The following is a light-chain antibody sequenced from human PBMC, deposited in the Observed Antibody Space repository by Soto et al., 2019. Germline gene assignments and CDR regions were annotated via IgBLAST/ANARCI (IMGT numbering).Light chain of an antibody. V-gene: IGKV1-33*01. CDR3: QQFHNIPLT. CDR1: QDISNY. Sequence: DLQMTQSPSSLSASLGDRVTITCQASQDISNYLNWYQQKPGKAPKLLISDASNLETGVPSRFSGSGSGTDFTLIISSLQPEDIATYYCQQFHNIPLTFGGGTKMEIK. J-gene: IGKJ4*01. CDR2: DAS.